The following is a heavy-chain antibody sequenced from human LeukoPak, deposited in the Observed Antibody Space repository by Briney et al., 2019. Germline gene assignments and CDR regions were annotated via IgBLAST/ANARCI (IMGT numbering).Heavy chain of an antibody. CDR2: ISGSGGST. CDR3: AKENYDILTGYYTLGGYFAY. J-gene: IGHJ4*02. Sequence: TGGSLRLSCAASGFTFSSYAMSWVRQAPGKGLEWASAISGSGGSTYYADSVKGRFTISRDNSKNTLYLQMNSLRAEDTAVYYCAKENYDILTGYYTLGGYFAYGAQGTLVTVSS. D-gene: IGHD3-9*01. V-gene: IGHV3-23*01. CDR1: GFTFSSYA.